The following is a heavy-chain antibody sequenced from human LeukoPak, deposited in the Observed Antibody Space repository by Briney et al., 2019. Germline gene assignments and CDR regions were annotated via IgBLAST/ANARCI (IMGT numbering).Heavy chain of an antibody. J-gene: IGHJ4*02. CDR3: ARGFNYYDTPDY. D-gene: IGHD3-22*01. CDR2: IIPILGIA. CDR1: GGTFSSYA. V-gene: IGHV1-69*04. Sequence: GASVKVSCKASGGTFSSYAISWVRQAPGQGLEWMGRIIPILGIANYAQKFQGRVTITADKSTSTAYMELSSLRSEDTAVYYCARGFNYYDTPDYWGQGTLVTVSS.